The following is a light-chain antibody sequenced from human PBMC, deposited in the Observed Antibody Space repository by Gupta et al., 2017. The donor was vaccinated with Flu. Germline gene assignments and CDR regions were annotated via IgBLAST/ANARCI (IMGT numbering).Light chain of an antibody. Sequence: QSALTQPAPVSGSPGQSITISCTGTSSDIGSYKYVSWYQQHPGKASQLLIYDVTNRPSGVSTRFSGSKSGDTASLTISGLQAEDEADYYCSSCTSSTTLVFGGGTRLTVL. V-gene: IGLV2-14*01. CDR1: SSDIGSYKY. CDR2: DVT. CDR3: SSCTSSTTLV. J-gene: IGLJ2*01.